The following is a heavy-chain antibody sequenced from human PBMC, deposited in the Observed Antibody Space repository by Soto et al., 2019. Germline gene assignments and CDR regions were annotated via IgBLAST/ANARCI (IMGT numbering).Heavy chain of an antibody. CDR3: VRDSARAFDY. V-gene: IGHV3-74*01. J-gene: IGHJ4*01. CDR2: ISNDDNSA. CDR1: GFRFSAYW. D-gene: IGHD3-10*01. Sequence: EVHLVESGGGLVRPGGSLRLSCTASGFRFSAYWIHWVRQVPGKGLAWVSHISNDDNSATYADSVKGRFTISRDDAKNTVYLQMNSLRADDTAVYYCVRDSARAFDYWGRGTQVTVSS.